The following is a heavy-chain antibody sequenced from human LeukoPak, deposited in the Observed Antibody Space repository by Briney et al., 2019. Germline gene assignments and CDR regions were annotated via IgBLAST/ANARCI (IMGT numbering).Heavy chain of an antibody. CDR2: IYYSGST. Sequence: SETLSLTCTVSGGSISGYYWSWVRQPPGKGLECIGYIYYSGSTNYDPSLKSRVTISVDTSRNQFSLKLTSVTAADTAVYYCAKVSDRDSSGYYWGFEYWGQGTLVTVSS. V-gene: IGHV4-59*08. J-gene: IGHJ4*02. CDR1: GGSISGYY. CDR3: AKVSDRDSSGYYWGFEY. D-gene: IGHD3-22*01.